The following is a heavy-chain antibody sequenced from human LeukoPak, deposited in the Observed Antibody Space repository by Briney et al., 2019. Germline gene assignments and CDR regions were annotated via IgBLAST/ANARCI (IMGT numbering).Heavy chain of an antibody. Sequence: PGGSLRLSCAASGFTFSSYAMHWVRQARGKGLEWVAVMSYDGSNKYYADSVKGRFTISRDNSKNTLYLQMNSLRAEDTAVYYCARDGVSGYDVVYYYYGMDVWGQGTTVTVSS. CDR2: MSYDGSNK. D-gene: IGHD5-12*01. J-gene: IGHJ6*02. CDR3: ARDGVSGYDVVYYYYGMDV. V-gene: IGHV3-30-3*01. CDR1: GFTFSSYA.